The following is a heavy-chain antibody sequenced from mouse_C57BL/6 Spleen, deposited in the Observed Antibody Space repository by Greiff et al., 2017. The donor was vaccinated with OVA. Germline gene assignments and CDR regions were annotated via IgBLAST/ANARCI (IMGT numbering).Heavy chain of an antibody. CDR2: IDPSDSYD. CDR1: GYTFTSYW. J-gene: IGHJ3*01. V-gene: IGHV1-69*01. D-gene: IGHD2-4*01. CDR3: ARGDDYDGAWFAY. Sequence: VQLQQPGAELVMPGASVKLSCKASGYTFTSYWMHWVKQRPGQGLEWIGEIDPSDSYDNYNQKFKGKSTLTVDKSSSTAYMQLSSLTSEDSAVYYCARGDDYDGAWFAYWGQGTLVTVSA.